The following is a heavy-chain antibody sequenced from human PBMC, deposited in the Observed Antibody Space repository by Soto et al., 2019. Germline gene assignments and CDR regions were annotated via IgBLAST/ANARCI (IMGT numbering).Heavy chain of an antibody. V-gene: IGHV3-30-3*01. CDR1: GFTFSSYA. D-gene: IGHD5-18*01. Sequence: QVPLVESGGGVVQPGRSLRLSCAASGFTFSSYAMHWVRQAPGKGLEWVAVISYDGSNKYYADSVKGRFTISRDNSKNTLYLQMNSLRAEDTAVYYCARDKESGYSYGEDFDYWGQGTLVTVSS. J-gene: IGHJ4*02. CDR2: ISYDGSNK. CDR3: ARDKESGYSYGEDFDY.